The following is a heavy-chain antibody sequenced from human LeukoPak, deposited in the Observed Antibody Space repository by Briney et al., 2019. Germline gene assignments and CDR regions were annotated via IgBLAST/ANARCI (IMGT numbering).Heavy chain of an antibody. V-gene: IGHV3-48*02. D-gene: IGHD5-24*01. CDR2: ISTTSSTI. CDR1: GFTFSSYS. Sequence: GGSLRLSCAASGFTFSSYSMNWVRQAPGKGLEWVSYISTTSSTIYYADSVKGRFTISRDNAKNSLYLQMNSLRDEDTAVFYCARLKGGVTIYDIWGQGTMVTVSS. J-gene: IGHJ3*02. CDR3: ARLKGGVTIYDI.